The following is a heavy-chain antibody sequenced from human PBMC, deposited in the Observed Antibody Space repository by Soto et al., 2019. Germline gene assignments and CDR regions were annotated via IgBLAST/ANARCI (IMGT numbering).Heavy chain of an antibody. CDR2: IIPILGIA. D-gene: IGHD1-7*01. CDR3: ARVPYDGITGTTTGPFDY. CDR1: GGTFSSYT. V-gene: IGHV1-69*02. Sequence: ASVKGSCKASGGTFSSYTISWVRQAPGQGLEWMGRIIPILGIANYAQKFQGRVTITADKSTSTAYMELSSLRSEDTAVYYCARVPYDGITGTTTGPFDYWGQGTLVTGSS. J-gene: IGHJ4*02.